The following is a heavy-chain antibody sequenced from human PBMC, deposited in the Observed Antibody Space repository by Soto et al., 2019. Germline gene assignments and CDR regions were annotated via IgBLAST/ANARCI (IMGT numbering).Heavy chain of an antibody. CDR1: GFTFSTYA. CDR2: ISANGQGI. J-gene: IGHJ4*02. CDR3: AKDRNYPRDQFHY. V-gene: IGHV3-23*01. Sequence: PGGSLRLSCAASGFTFSTYALSWVRQAPGKGLEWVSAISANGQGIYYADSVRGRFTISRDNSKNTIFLHMDSLRAEDTAVYYCAKDRNYPRDQFHYWGPGTLVTVSS. D-gene: IGHD1-7*01.